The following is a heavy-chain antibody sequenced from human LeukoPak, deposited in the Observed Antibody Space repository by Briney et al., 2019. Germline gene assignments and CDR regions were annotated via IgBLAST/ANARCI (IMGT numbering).Heavy chain of an antibody. D-gene: IGHD3-3*01. Sequence: SVKVSCKASGGTFSSYAISWVRQAPGQGLEWMGGIIPIFGTANYAQKFQGRVTITADESTSTAYMELSSLGSEDTAVYYCATSGKAIFGVVIIHLSPFDSSSGMAVWGKGTTVTVSS. V-gene: IGHV1-69*13. CDR3: ATSGKAIFGVVIIHLSPFDSSSGMAV. CDR2: IIPIFGTA. J-gene: IGHJ6*04. CDR1: GGTFSSYA.